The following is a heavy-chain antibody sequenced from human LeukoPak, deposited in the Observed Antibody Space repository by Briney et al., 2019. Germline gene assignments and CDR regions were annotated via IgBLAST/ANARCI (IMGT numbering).Heavy chain of an antibody. D-gene: IGHD3-10*01. CDR2: VSGSGGDT. J-gene: IGHJ6*02. V-gene: IGHV3-23*01. CDR3: AKDGYGSVDV. CDR1: GFSVDQFC. Sequence: GGSLRLSCIASGFSVDQFCLNWVRQAPGKGLEWVSAVSGSGGDTSYADSVKGRFTISRDNSENTLYLQMNSPRADDTAVYYCAKDGYGSVDVWGQGTTVTVSS.